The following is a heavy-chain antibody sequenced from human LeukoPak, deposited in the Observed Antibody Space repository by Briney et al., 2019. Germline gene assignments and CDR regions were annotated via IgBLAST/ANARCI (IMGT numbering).Heavy chain of an antibody. CDR1: GYSFTSYW. D-gene: IGHD3-9*01. J-gene: IGHJ5*02. Sequence: GESLKISCKGSGYSFTSYWIGWVRQMPGKGLEWMGIIYPGDSDTRYSPSFQGQVTISADKSISTAYLQWSSLKASDTAMYYCARPFDHYDILTGYWPPPNWFDPWGQGTLVTVSS. CDR3: ARPFDHYDILTGYWPPPNWFDP. V-gene: IGHV5-51*01. CDR2: IYPGDSDT.